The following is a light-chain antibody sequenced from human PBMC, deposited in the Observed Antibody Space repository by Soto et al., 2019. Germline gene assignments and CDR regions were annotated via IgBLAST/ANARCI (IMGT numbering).Light chain of an antibody. J-gene: IGKJ3*01. CDR3: QQYGSSPVT. V-gene: IGKV3-20*01. CDR2: GAS. CDR1: QSVSSSY. Sequence: EIVLTQSPATLSLSPGERATLSCRASQSVSSSYLAWYQQKPVQAPRLLIYGASSRATGIPDWCSGSGSWTDFTLTISSLEPEDFAVYYCQQYGSSPVTFGPGTRVDIK.